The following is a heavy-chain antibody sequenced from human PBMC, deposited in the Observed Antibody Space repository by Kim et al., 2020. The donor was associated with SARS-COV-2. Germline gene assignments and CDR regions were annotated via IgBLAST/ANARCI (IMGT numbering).Heavy chain of an antibody. V-gene: IGHV3-7*01. J-gene: IGHJ4*02. D-gene: IGHD3-22*01. Sequence: YVGFGKGRFPISRDNDKNPLYLQMNSLRAEDTSVYYCARDDSSGYYYFDYWGQGTLVTVSS. CDR3: ARDDSSGYYYFDY.